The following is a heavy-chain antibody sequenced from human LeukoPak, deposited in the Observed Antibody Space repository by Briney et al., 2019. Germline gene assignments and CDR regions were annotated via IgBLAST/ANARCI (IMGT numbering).Heavy chain of an antibody. CDR3: AKGSGGFSDQDSDY. Sequence: GGSLRLSCAASGFTFSTYGMLWVRQAPGKGLEWVAVIWHDGSNKYYADSVKGRFTISRDNSKNTLYLQMNSLRAEDTAVYYCAKGSGGFSDQDSDYWGQGTLVTVSS. J-gene: IGHJ4*02. V-gene: IGHV3-33*06. CDR2: IWHDGSNK. D-gene: IGHD3-16*01. CDR1: GFTFSTYG.